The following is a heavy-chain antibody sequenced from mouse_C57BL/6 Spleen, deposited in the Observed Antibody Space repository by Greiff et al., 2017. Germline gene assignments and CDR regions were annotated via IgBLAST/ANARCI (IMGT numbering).Heavy chain of an antibody. J-gene: IGHJ4*01. Sequence: EVQLQESGAELVKPGASVKLSCTASGFNIKDYYMHWVKQRTEQGLEWIGRIDPEDGDTKYAPKFQAKATITADTSSNTAYLQLSSLTSEDTAVYYCAFYGNSYYYAMDYWGQGTSVTVSS. CDR3: AFYGNSYYYAMDY. V-gene: IGHV14-2*01. D-gene: IGHD2-1*01. CDR1: GFNIKDYY. CDR2: IDPEDGDT.